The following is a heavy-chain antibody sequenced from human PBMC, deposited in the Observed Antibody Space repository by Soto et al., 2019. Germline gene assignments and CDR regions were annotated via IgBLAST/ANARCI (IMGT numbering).Heavy chain of an antibody. Sequence: ASVKVSCKVSGYTLTELSMHWVRQAPGKGLEWMGGFDPEDGETIYPQKFQGRVTMTEDTSTDTAYMELSSLRSEDTAVYYCATAYNWNYGDYYYYGMDVWGQGTTVTVSS. CDR2: FDPEDGET. CDR1: GYTLTELS. CDR3: ATAYNWNYGDYYYYGMDV. V-gene: IGHV1-24*01. J-gene: IGHJ6*02. D-gene: IGHD1-7*01.